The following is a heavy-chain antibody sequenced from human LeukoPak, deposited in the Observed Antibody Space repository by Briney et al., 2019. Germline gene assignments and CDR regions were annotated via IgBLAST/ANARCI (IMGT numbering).Heavy chain of an antibody. CDR1: GFTFDDYA. V-gene: IGHV3-9*01. D-gene: IGHD3-22*01. CDR3: AKSGSMIVVARFDY. J-gene: IGHJ4*02. Sequence: PGGSLRLSCAASGFTFDDYAMPWVRQAPGKGLEWVSGISWNSGSIGYADSVKGRFTISRDNAKNSLYLQMNSLRAEDTALYYCAKSGSMIVVARFDYWGQGTLVTVSS. CDR2: ISWNSGSI.